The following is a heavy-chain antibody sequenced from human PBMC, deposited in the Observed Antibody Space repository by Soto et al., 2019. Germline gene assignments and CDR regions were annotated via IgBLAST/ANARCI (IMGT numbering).Heavy chain of an antibody. CDR3: AMGIYGDYDY. J-gene: IGHJ4*02. CDR1: GFTVSSNY. Sequence: EVQLVESGGGLVQPGGSLRLSCAASGFTVSSNYMTWVRQAPGKGLEWVSVIYNDGSTYYADSVKGRFTISRHNSKNTLYLQLNSLRAEDTAVYYCAMGIYGDYDYWGQGTLVTVSS. CDR2: IYNDGST. D-gene: IGHD4-17*01. V-gene: IGHV3-53*04.